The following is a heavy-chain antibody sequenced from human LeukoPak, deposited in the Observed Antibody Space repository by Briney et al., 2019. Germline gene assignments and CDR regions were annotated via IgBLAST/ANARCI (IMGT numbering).Heavy chain of an antibody. CDR1: EFTFSNYW. D-gene: IGHD1-1*01. CDR2: ITGDGSST. CDR3: ARSNWPYYFDY. V-gene: IGHV3-74*01. Sequence: PGGSLRLSCAASEFTFSNYWMHWVRQAPGKGLVWVSWITGDGSSTRYADSVKGRFTISRDNAKNTLYLQVNSLRAEGTAVYYCARSNWPYYFDYWGQGALVTVSS. J-gene: IGHJ4*02.